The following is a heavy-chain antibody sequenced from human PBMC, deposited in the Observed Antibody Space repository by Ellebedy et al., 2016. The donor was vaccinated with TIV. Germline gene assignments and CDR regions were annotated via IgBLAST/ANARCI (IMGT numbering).Heavy chain of an antibody. D-gene: IGHD2-2*01. Sequence: SGPTLVKPTETLTLTCTVSGFSLSNTRMGVSWIRQPPGKALEWLAHIFSNDDKSYTTSLKSRLTISKDTSKSQVVLTVTNMDPVDTATYYCARLNIVVVPTATIKFDYWGQGTLVTVSS. CDR3: ARLNIVVVPTATIKFDY. CDR1: GFSLSNTRMG. J-gene: IGHJ4*02. V-gene: IGHV2-26*01. CDR2: IFSNDDK.